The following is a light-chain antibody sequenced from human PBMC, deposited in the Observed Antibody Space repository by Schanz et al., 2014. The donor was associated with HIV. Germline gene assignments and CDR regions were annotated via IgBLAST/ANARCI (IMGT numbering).Light chain of an antibody. V-gene: IGLV2-14*03. CDR3: CSYTTSSTLV. CDR1: SSDIGAYNY. Sequence: QSALIQPASVSGSPGQSITISCTGTSSDIGAYNYVSWYQQHPGKAPKLMIYDVNIRPSGVSNRFSGSKSGNTASLTISGLQAEDEADYYCCSYTTSSTLVFGGGTKVTVL. J-gene: IGLJ2*01. CDR2: DVN.